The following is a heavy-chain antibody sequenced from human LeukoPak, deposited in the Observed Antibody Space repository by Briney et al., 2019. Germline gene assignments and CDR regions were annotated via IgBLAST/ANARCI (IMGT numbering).Heavy chain of an antibody. CDR2: IYYSGST. J-gene: IGHJ5*02. V-gene: IGHV4-59*01. CDR1: GVSISSYY. Sequence: SETLSLTCTVSGVSISSYYWSWIRQPPEKGLEWIGYIYYSGSTNYNPSLKSRVTISVDTSKNQFSLKLSSVTAADTAVYYCAREIGSSWYKGNWFDPWGQGTLVTVSS. CDR3: AREIGSSWYKGNWFDP. D-gene: IGHD6-13*01.